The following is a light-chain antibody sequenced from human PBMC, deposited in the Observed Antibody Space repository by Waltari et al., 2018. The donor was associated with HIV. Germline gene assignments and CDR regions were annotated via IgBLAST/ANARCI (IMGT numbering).Light chain of an antibody. CDR1: TSNIGHNP. CDR3: ASWDDSRTGLYV. J-gene: IGLJ1*01. CDR2: STK. Sequence: QSVLTQSPSVSGTPVHRVIIFCSGSTSNIGHNPVNWYHQLPGTAPKLLIHSTKQRPSGVPDRFSGSKSGTSASLAINGLQSEDEAVYFCASWDDSRTGLYVFGTGTKVTVL. V-gene: IGLV1-44*01.